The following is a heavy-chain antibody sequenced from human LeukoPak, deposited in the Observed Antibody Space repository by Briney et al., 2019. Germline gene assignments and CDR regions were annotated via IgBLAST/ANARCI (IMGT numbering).Heavy chain of an antibody. D-gene: IGHD3-22*01. J-gene: IGHJ1*01. Sequence: SETLSLTRTVSGGSISSYYWSWIRQPPGKGLEWIGYIYYSGSTNYNPSLKSRVTISVDTSKNQFSLKLSSVTAADTAVYYCATLYYYDSSGYFGFQHWDQGTLVTVSS. CDR2: IYYSGST. CDR3: ATLYYYDSSGYFGFQH. CDR1: GGSISSYY. V-gene: IGHV4-59*01.